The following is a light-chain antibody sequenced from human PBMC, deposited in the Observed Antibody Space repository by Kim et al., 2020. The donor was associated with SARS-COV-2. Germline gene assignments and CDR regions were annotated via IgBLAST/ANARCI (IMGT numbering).Light chain of an antibody. CDR1: GSGDKY. CDR2: QDS. J-gene: IGLJ1*01. CDR3: QAWDSNTGV. V-gene: IGLV3-1*01. Sequence: SYELTQPPSVSVSPGQTATITCSGDGSGDKYVCWFQQKPGQSPVMVIYQDSQRPSGIPERFSGSNSGNTATLTIRGTQAIDEADYYCQAWDSNTGVFGSGTMLTVL.